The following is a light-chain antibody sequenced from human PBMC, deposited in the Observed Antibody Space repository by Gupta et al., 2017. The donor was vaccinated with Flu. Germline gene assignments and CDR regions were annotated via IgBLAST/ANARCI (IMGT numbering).Light chain of an antibody. J-gene: IGKJ3*01. CDR3: QQSHDTPFT. CDR1: QTSSSN. V-gene: IGKV1-39*01. CDR2: GAS. Sequence: GDRVSITYRLSQTSSSNLNWYQQKPGKAPRLLIYGASTLQSGVPSRFSAYGYCTDFTLTIKGLLPEDFAVYYCQQSHDTPFTFGPG.